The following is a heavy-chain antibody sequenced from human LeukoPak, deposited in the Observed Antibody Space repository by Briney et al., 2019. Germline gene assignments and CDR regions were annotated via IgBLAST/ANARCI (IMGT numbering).Heavy chain of an antibody. V-gene: IGHV4-59*08. CDR3: ATLDRSGYEMGGTWFDP. CDR2: IYYTGST. D-gene: IGHD3-22*01. Sequence: SETLSLTCTVSGASIRSSYWSWLRQPPGKGLEWIGYIYYTGSTNYNPSLKSRVTVSVDTSKNQFSLKLNSMTAADTAVYYCATLDRSGYEMGGTWFDPWGQGTLVTVSS. CDR1: GASIRSSY. J-gene: IGHJ5*02.